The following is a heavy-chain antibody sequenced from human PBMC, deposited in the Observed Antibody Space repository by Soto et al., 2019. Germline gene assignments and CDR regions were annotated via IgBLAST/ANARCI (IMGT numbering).Heavy chain of an antibody. J-gene: IGHJ4*02. CDR1: GDSVSSNSAA. D-gene: IGHD3-10*01. V-gene: IGHV6-1*01. Sequence: PSQTLSLTCAISGDSVSSNSAAWNWIRQSPPRGLEWLGRTYYRSKWYNDYAVSVKSRITINPDTSKNQFSLQLNSVTPEDTAVYYCALSGSYYNEGWGFRYWGQGTLVTVSS. CDR2: TYYRSKWYN. CDR3: ALSGSYYNEGWGFRY.